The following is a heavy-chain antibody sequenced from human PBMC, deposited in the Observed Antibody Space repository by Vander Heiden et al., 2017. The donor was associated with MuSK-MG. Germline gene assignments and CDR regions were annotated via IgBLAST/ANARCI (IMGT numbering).Heavy chain of an antibody. CDR3: ASKKYDFWSGYYIGWFDP. J-gene: IGHJ5*02. Sequence: QLQLQESGPGLVTPSETLSLTCTVSSGSISSSSYYWGWIRQPPGKGLEWIGSIYYSGSTYYNPSLKSRVTISVDTSKNQFSLKLSSVTAADTAVYYCASKKYDFWSGYYIGWFDPWGQGTLVTVSS. CDR1: SGSISSSSYY. CDR2: IYYSGST. V-gene: IGHV4-39*01. D-gene: IGHD3-3*01.